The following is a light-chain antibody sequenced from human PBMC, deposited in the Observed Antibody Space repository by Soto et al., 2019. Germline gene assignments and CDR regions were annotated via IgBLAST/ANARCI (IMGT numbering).Light chain of an antibody. J-gene: IGLJ3*02. CDR1: SSDVGGYNY. V-gene: IGLV2-8*01. CDR2: EVS. CDR3: SSYSGSSNWV. Sequence: QSALTQPPSASGSPGQSVAISCTGTSSDVGGYNYVSWYQHHPGKAPKLMIYEVSRRPSGVSDRFYGSKSGNTASLTVSGLQDEDEADYYCSSYSGSSNWVFGGGTKLTVL.